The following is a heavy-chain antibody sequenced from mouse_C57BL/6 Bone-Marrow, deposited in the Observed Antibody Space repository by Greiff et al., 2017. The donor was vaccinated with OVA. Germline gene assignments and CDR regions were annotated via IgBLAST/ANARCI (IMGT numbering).Heavy chain of an antibody. CDR2: IFPGSGST. CDR3: ARPDGYYLYYFDY. Sequence: QVQLQQPGAELVKPGASVKMSCKASGYTFTSYWITWVKQRPGQGLEWIGWIFPGSGSTYYNEKFKGKATLTVDKSSSTASMLLSSLTSEDSAVYFCARPDGYYLYYFDYWGQGTTLTVSS. CDR1: GYTFTSYW. J-gene: IGHJ2*01. D-gene: IGHD2-3*01. V-gene: IGHV1-75*01.